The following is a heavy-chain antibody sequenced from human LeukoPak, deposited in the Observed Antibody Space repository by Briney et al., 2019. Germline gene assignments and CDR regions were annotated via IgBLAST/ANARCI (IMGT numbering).Heavy chain of an antibody. CDR2: INPSGGST. CDR3: ARDSDTAMVGGYYYYYGMDV. J-gene: IGHJ6*02. CDR1: GYTFTSYY. Sequence: ASVKVSCKASGYTFTSYYMHWVRQAPGQELEWMGIINPSGGSTSYAQKFQGRVTMTRDTSTSTVYMELSSLRSEDTAVYYCARDSDTAMVGGYYYYYGMDVWGQGTTVTVSS. V-gene: IGHV1-46*01. D-gene: IGHD5-18*01.